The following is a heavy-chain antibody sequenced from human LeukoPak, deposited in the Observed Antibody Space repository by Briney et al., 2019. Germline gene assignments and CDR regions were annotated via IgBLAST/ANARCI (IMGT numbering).Heavy chain of an antibody. V-gene: IGHV3-21*01. Sequence: SVKGRFTISRDNAKNSLYLQMNSLRAEDTAVYYCARDPPPEWTFDYWGQGTLVTVSS. D-gene: IGHD3-3*01. J-gene: IGHJ4*02. CDR3: ARDPPPEWTFDY.